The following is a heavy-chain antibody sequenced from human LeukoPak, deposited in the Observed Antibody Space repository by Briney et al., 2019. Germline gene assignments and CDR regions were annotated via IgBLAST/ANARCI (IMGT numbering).Heavy chain of an antibody. D-gene: IGHD2-15*01. J-gene: IGHJ3*02. CDR1: GFTFSSYA. Sequence: GGSLRLSCAASGFTFSSYAMSWVRQAPGKGLEWVSAISGSGGSTYYADSVKGRFTISRDNSKSTLYLQMNSLRAEDTAVYYCAEDGFIGYCSGGSCYQHTEDAFDIWGQGTMVTVSS. CDR2: ISGSGGST. CDR3: AEDGFIGYCSGGSCYQHTEDAFDI. V-gene: IGHV3-23*01.